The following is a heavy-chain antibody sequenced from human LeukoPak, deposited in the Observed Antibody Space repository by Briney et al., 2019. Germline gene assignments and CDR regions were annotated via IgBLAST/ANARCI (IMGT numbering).Heavy chain of an antibody. V-gene: IGHV3-7*01. CDR1: GFTFSSYW. CDR3: AKSQSVLRVFFDY. J-gene: IGHJ4*02. D-gene: IGHD4-17*01. CDR2: IKQDGSRK. Sequence: GGSLRLSCAASGFTFSSYWMSWVRQAPGKGLEWVANIKQDGSRKYYVDSVKGRFTISRDNAKNSLYLQMNSLRAEDTAVYYCAKSQSVLRVFFDYWGQGTLVTVSS.